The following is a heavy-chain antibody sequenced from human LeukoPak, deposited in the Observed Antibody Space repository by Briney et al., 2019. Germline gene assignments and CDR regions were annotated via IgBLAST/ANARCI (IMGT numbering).Heavy chain of an antibody. V-gene: IGHV3-30*04. D-gene: IGHD1-26*01. CDR2: ISSDANTQ. CDR3: ATAVYSGSNYYYYGMDV. Sequence: GSLRLSCAASGFTFSTYAMHWVRQAPGKGLEWVTIISSDANTQYYADSVKGRFTISRDNSKNTLYLQMNSLRAEDTAVYYCATAVYSGSNYYYYGMDVWGQGTTVTVSS. CDR1: GFTFSTYA. J-gene: IGHJ6*02.